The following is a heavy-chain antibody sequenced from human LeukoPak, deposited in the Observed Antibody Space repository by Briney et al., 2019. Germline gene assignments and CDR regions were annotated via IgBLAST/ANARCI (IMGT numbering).Heavy chain of an antibody. J-gene: IGHJ4*02. CDR3: ARDSDISTFYYFDY. V-gene: IGHV1-18*01. CDR2: ISAYNGNT. CDR1: GYTFTSYG. Sequence: ASVKVSCKASGYTFTSYGISWVRQAPGQGLEWMGWISAYNGNTNYAQKFQGRVTITTDESTSTAYMELSSLRSEDTAVYYCARDSDISTFYYFDYWGQGTLVTVSS. D-gene: IGHD3-3*02.